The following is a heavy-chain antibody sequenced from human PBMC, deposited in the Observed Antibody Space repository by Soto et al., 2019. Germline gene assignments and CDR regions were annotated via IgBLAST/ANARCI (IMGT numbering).Heavy chain of an antibody. CDR2: IYYSGST. Sequence: SETLSLTCTVSGGSISSYYWSWIRQPPGKGLEWIGYIYYSGSTNYNPSLKSRVTISVDTSKNQFSLKLSSVTAADTAVYYCARDRRGLYSSSSGGYYYGMDVWGQGTTVTVS. CDR3: ARDRRGLYSSSSGGYYYGMDV. J-gene: IGHJ6*01. CDR1: GGSISSYY. D-gene: IGHD6-6*01. V-gene: IGHV4-59*01.